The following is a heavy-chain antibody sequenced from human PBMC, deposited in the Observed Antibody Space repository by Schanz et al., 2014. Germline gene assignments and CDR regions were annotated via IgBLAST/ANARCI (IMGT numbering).Heavy chain of an antibody. CDR2: IKGDSSEK. CDR1: GFTVNTNY. J-gene: IGHJ6*02. V-gene: IGHV3-7*01. CDR3: ARGRIVGDGQHFYFSYGLDV. D-gene: IGHD1-26*01. Sequence: EVQLVESGGDLVQPGGSLRLSCAVSGFTVNTNYMSWVRQAPGKGLDWVANIKGDSSEKNYVDSVKGRFTLSRDNIASSLFLQMNSLRAEDSAVYYCARGRIVGDGQHFYFSYGLDVWGQGTTVTVSS.